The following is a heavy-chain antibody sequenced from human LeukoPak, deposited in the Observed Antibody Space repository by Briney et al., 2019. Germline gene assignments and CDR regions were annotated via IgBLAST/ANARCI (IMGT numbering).Heavy chain of an antibody. V-gene: IGHV4-4*02. CDR2: IFHGGST. J-gene: IGHJ4*02. Sequence: SGTLSLTCAVSGGSISSSTWWSWVRQPPGKGLEWIGEIFHGGSTNYNPSLKSRVSISMDESENHFSLKLYSVAAADTAVYYCAGGVLLRFGDHPPIDYWGQGTLVTVSS. CDR3: AGGVLLRFGDHPPIDY. CDR1: GGSISSSTW. D-gene: IGHD3-10*01.